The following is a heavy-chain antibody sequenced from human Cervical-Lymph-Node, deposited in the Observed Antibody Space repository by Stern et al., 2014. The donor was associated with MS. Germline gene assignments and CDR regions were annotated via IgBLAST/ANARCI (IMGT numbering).Heavy chain of an antibody. Sequence: VQLVESGSEVKKPGASVKVSCKASEYTHNNYLIHWVRQAPGQRPDWMGGINPSGATNYAQKVQDRVTMTTDASTSTFYMELSRLRSEDTAVYYCAVRYCSGGRCYSVPDVWGQGTTVIVSS. D-gene: IGHD2-15*01. CDR3: AVRYCSGGRCYSVPDV. V-gene: IGHV1-46*02. CDR2: INPSGAT. CDR1: EYTHNNYL. J-gene: IGHJ6*02.